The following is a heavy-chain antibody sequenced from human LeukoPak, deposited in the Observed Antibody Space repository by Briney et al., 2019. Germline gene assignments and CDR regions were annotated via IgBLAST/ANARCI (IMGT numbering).Heavy chain of an antibody. J-gene: IGHJ2*01. V-gene: IGHV1-2*02. CDR3: ARRGCSGGSCKVGRRATNWYFDL. Sequence: ASVKVSCKASGYTFTGYYMHWVRQAPGQGLEWMGWINPNSGGTYYAQKFQGRVTMTSDTSISTAYMELSSLRSEDTAVYYCARRGCSGGSCKVGRRATNWYFDLWGRGTLVTVSS. CDR1: GYTFTGYY. CDR2: INPNSGGT. D-gene: IGHD2-15*01.